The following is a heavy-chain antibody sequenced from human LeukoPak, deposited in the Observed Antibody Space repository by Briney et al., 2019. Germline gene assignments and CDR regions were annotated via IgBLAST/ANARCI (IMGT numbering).Heavy chain of an antibody. CDR2: ISSSSSYI. CDR1: GFTFSSYS. Sequence: GGSLRLSCAASGFTFSSYSTNWVRQAPGKGLEWVSSISSSSSYIYYADSVKGRFTISRDNAKNSLYLQMNSLRAEDTAVYYCARYYDILTGYYRGFDYWGQGTLVTVSS. D-gene: IGHD3-9*01. V-gene: IGHV3-21*01. J-gene: IGHJ4*02. CDR3: ARYYDILTGYYRGFDY.